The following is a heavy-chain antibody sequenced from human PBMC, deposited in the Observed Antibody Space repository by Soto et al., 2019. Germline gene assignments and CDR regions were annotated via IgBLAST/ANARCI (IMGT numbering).Heavy chain of an antibody. V-gene: IGHV1-69*13. CDR1: GGTFSSYA. CDR2: IFPIFGTA. Sequence: SVKVSCKASGGTFSSYAISWVRQAPGQGLEWMGGIFPIFGTANYAQQFQGRVTITADESTSTAFMELSSLRSEDTAVYYCARDVSGSGYFYTPFDYWGQGTRVTVSS. D-gene: IGHD3-22*01. CDR3: ARDVSGSGYFYTPFDY. J-gene: IGHJ4*02.